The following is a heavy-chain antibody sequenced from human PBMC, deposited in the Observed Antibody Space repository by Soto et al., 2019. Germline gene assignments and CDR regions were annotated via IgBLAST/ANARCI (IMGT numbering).Heavy chain of an antibody. D-gene: IGHD6-13*01. CDR1: GFTFSSYG. J-gene: IGHJ4*02. V-gene: IGHV3-30*03. CDR2: ISYDGSNK. Sequence: GGSLRLSCAASGFTFSSYGMHWVRQAPGKGLEWVAVISYDGSNKYYADSVKGRFTISRDNSKNTLYLQMNSLGAEDTAVYYCAQQPVDYWGQGTLVTVSS. CDR3: AQQPVDY.